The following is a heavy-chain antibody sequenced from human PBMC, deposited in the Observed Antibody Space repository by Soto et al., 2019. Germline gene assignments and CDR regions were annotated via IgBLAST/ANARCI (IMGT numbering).Heavy chain of an antibody. CDR1: GGTFSSYA. V-gene: IGHV1-69*13. CDR2: IIPIFGTA. D-gene: IGHD6-6*01. J-gene: IGHJ6*02. Sequence: SVKVSCKASGGTFSSYAISWVRQAPGQGLEWMGGIIPIFGTANYAQKFQGRVTITADESTSTAYMELSSLRSEDTAVYYCARENIAGRRLYYYYYGMDVWGQGTTVTVSS. CDR3: ARENIAGRRLYYYYYGMDV.